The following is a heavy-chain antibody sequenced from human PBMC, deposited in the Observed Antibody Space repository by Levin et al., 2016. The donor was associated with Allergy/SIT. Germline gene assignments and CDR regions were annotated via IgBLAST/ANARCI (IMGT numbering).Heavy chain of an antibody. D-gene: IGHD1-26*01. CDR3: AREVLVGASRHYYYGMDV. V-gene: IGHV3-66*01. Sequence: GESLKISCAASGFTVSSNYMSWVRQAPGKGLEWVSVIYSGGSTYYADSVKGRFTISRDNSKNTLYLQMNSLRAEDTAVYYCAREVLVGASRHYYYGMDVWGQGTTVTVSS. CDR1: GFTVSSNY. CDR2: IYSGGST. J-gene: IGHJ6*02.